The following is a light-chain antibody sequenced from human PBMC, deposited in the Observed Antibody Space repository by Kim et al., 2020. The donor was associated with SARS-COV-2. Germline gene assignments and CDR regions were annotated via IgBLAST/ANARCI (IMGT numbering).Light chain of an antibody. CDR2: QDS. CDR3: QAWDSRTVV. CDR1: KLGDKY. Sequence: SYELTQPPSVSVSPGQTASITCSGDKLGDKYACWYQQKPGQSPVLVIYQDSKRPSGIPERFSGSNSGNTATLTISGTQAMDEADYYCQAWDSRTVVFGGGTQPTV. V-gene: IGLV3-1*01. J-gene: IGLJ2*01.